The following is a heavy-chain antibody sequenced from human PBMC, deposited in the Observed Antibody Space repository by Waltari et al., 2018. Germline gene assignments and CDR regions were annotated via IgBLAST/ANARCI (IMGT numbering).Heavy chain of an antibody. CDR1: GYSISIGYY. J-gene: IGHJ3*02. D-gene: IGHD3-3*01. Sequence: QVQLQESGPGLVKPSETLSLTCTVSGYSISIGYYWGWLRPPPGKGLEWIGSIYHSGSTYYNPSLKSRVTISVDTSKNQFSLKLSSVTAADTAVYYCARDLTYTIFGVGIRAFDIWGQGTMVTVSS. CDR2: IYHSGST. CDR3: ARDLTYTIFGVGIRAFDI. V-gene: IGHV4-38-2*02.